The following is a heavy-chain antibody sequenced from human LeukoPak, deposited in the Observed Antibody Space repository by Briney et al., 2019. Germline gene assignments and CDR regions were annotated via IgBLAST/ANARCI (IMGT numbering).Heavy chain of an antibody. CDR2: ISSSSSYT. V-gene: IGHV3-11*06. Sequence: PGGSLRLSCAASGFTLSDYYMSWIRQAPGKGLEWGSYISSSSSYTKYADSVKGRFTISRDNSKNTQDLQMNSLRAEDTAVYYCTRDIRSHYFDYWGQGTLVTVSS. CDR1: GFTLSDYY. CDR3: TRDIRSHYFDY. J-gene: IGHJ4*02.